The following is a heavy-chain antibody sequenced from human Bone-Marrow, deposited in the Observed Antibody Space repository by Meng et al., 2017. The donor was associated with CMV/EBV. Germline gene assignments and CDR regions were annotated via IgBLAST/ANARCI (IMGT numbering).Heavy chain of an antibody. J-gene: IGHJ6*02. V-gene: IGHV3-53*01. CDR2: IYSGGST. D-gene: IGHD3-22*01. CDR3: ASSGRGSSGYYYYYGMDV. Sequence: GGSLRLSCAASGFTVSSNYMSWVRQAPGKGLEWVSVIYSGGSTYYADSVKGRFTISRDNSKNPLYLQMNSLRAEDTAVYYCASSGRGSSGYYYYYGMDVWGQGTTVPVSS. CDR1: GFTVSSNY.